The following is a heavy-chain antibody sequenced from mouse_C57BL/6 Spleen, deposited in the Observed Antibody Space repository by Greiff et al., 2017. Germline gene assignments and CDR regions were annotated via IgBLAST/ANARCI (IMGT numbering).Heavy chain of an antibody. CDR2: IYPRSGNT. CDR3: ATAPFAY. V-gene: IGHV1-81*01. Sequence: QVQLKESGAELARPGASVKLSCKASGYTFTSYGISWVKQRTGQGLEWIGEIYPRSGNTYYNEKFKGKATLTADKSSRTAYMALRSLTSEDSAVYFCATAPFAYWGQGTLVTVSA. J-gene: IGHJ3*01. CDR1: GYTFTSYG.